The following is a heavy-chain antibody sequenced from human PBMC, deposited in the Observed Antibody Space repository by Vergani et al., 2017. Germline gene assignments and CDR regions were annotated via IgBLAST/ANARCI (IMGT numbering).Heavy chain of an antibody. J-gene: IGHJ5*02. CDR1: GYTFTSYD. CDR2: MNPNSGNT. D-gene: IGHD2-2*01. Sequence: QVQLVQSGAEVKKPGASVKVSCKASGYTFTSYDINWVRQATGQGLEWMGCMNPNSGNTGYAQKFQGRVTMTRNTSISTAYMELSSLRSEDTAVYYCARAHCSSTSCYDWFDPWGQGTLVTVSS. CDR3: ARAHCSSTSCYDWFDP. V-gene: IGHV1-8*01.